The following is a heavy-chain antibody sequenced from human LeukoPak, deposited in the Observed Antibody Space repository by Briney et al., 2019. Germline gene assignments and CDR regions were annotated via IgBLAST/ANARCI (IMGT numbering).Heavy chain of an antibody. V-gene: IGHV4-34*01. CDR3: ARGYYSDTSGYYYY. Sequence: SETLSLTCDVYYGSFSGYYWSWIRQSPGKGLEWIGEINHSGSTNYNPSLKSRLIISADMSKNQLSLELSSVTAADTAVYYCARGYYSDTSGYYYYWGQGTLVTVSS. D-gene: IGHD3-22*01. CDR2: INHSGST. CDR1: YGSFSGYY. J-gene: IGHJ4*02.